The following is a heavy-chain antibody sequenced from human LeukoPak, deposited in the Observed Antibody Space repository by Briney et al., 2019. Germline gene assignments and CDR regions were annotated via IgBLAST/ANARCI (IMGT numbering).Heavy chain of an antibody. Sequence: PSEPLSLPCTLSGGPISSGGYYWSWIRQHPGKGLEWIGYVYDSGSTYYNPSLKSRVAISVDTSKNQFSLKMSSVTAADTAVYYWARGGYSSSSGDWFDPWGQGTLVTVSS. V-gene: IGHV4-31*03. CDR2: VYDSGST. CDR1: GGPISSGGYY. D-gene: IGHD6-6*01. CDR3: ARGGYSSSSGDWFDP. J-gene: IGHJ5*02.